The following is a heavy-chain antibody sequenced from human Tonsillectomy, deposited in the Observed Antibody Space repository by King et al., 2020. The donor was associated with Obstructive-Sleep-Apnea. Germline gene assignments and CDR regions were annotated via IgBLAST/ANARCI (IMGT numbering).Heavy chain of an antibody. D-gene: IGHD6-13*01. CDR3: AGTGTIGVAGSLDY. CDR1: GFTFSSDW. V-gene: IGHV3-7*03. J-gene: IGHJ4*02. CDR2: INQHGSEK. Sequence: VQLLESGGGLVEPGGSLRLSCSASGFTFSSDWMTWVRQAPGKGLEWVANINQHGSEKNYVDSVKGRFTISRDNDKTSLSLQMNSLRAEDTAVYYWAGTGTIGVAGSLDYWGQGTLVTVSS.